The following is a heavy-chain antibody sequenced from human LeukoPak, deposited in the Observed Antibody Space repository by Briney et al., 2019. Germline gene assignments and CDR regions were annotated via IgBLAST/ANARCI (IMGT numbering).Heavy chain of an antibody. J-gene: IGHJ5*02. D-gene: IGHD3-22*01. CDR2: ISYSGST. CDR1: GGSISSDGHY. CDR3: ARDLREDSSGNNWFDP. V-gene: IGHV4-31*03. Sequence: SQTLSLTCTVSGGSISSDGHYWSWIRQHPGKGLEWFGYISYSGSTYYNPSLKSRVTISVDTSKNQFSLKLSSVTAADTAVYYCARDLREDSSGNNWFDPWGQGTLVTVSS.